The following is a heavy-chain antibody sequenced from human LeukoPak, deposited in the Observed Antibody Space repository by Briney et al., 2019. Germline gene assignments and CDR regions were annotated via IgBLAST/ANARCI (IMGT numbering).Heavy chain of an antibody. CDR1: GFTFSSYA. V-gene: IGHV3-23*01. J-gene: IGHJ4*02. CDR3: AKDPQNYFDSGGFYNYFDS. Sequence: PGGSLRLSCAAPGFTFSSYAMSWVRQAPGKGLEWVSTITDSGDDTYYADSVQGRFIISRDNSKNTLFLQINSLRAEDTALYFCAKDPQNYFDSGGFYNYFDSWGQGTLVTVSS. CDR2: ITDSGDDT. D-gene: IGHD3-22*01.